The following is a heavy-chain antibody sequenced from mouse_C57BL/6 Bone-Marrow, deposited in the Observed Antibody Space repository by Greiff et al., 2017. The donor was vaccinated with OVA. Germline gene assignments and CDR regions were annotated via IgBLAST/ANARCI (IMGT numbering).Heavy chain of an antibody. CDR3: ARLRSYYYGSSIYWYFDV. J-gene: IGHJ1*03. D-gene: IGHD1-1*01. CDR2: ISYSGST. Sequence: EVKVEESGPGLAKPSQTLSLTCSVTGYSITSDYWNWIRKFPGNKLEYMGYISYSGSTYYNPSLKSRISITRDTSKNQYYLQLNSVTTEDTATYYCARLRSYYYGSSIYWYFDVWGTGTTVTVSS. CDR1: GYSITSDY. V-gene: IGHV3-8*01.